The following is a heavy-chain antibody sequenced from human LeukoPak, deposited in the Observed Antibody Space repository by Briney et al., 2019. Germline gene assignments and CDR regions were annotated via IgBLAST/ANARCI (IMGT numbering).Heavy chain of an antibody. Sequence: GGSLRLSCGASGFTFSKYWMLWVRQAPGKGLESVSRINTDGTVTTYADSVKGRFTVSRDNADNTMFLQMNSVRDEDTAVYYCATKQWLAPPPDSWGQGTPVTVSS. CDR3: ATKQWLAPPPDS. D-gene: IGHD6-19*01. J-gene: IGHJ4*02. CDR1: GFTFSKYW. V-gene: IGHV3-74*01. CDR2: INTDGTVT.